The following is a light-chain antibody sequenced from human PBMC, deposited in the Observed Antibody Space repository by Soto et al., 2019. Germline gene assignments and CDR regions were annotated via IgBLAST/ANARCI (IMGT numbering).Light chain of an antibody. Sequence: DLQMTQSPSSVSASVGDRVTITCRASQGIRSWLAWYQQRPGKAPKLLISAASSLQSAVPSRFSGSGSGTDSTLTISSLQPDDFATYYCQQSDTFPATFGGGTKVEIK. V-gene: IGKV1D-12*01. CDR3: QQSDTFPAT. J-gene: IGKJ4*01. CDR1: QGIRSW. CDR2: AAS.